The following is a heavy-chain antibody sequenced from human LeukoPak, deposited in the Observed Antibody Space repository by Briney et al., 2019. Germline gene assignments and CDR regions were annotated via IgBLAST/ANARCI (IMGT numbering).Heavy chain of an antibody. CDR3: ARDRNSSSLDP. J-gene: IGHJ5*02. V-gene: IGHV3-11*01. Sequence: GGSLRLSCASSGFTFSDFYMSWIRQAPGKGLEWVSYISTSGSTIYYADSVKGRFTISRDNAKNSLYLQMNSLRADDTAVYYCARDRNSSSLDPWGQGTLVTVSS. CDR1: GFTFSDFY. CDR2: ISTSGSTI. D-gene: IGHD6-6*01.